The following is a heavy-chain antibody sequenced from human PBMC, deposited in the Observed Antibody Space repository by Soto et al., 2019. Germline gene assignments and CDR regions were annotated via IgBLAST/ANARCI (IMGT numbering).Heavy chain of an antibody. CDR3: ARAGWFAEGYFDF. Sequence: ASVKVSCKASGFTFVMYAIHWVRQAPGQGLEWMAWINAGNGHTTYSQKFQGRVTITRDTSARTVYMELRSLRFEDKATYYCARAGWFAEGYFDFWGQGTQVTVS. CDR2: INAGNGHT. J-gene: IGHJ4*02. V-gene: IGHV1-3*01. D-gene: IGHD3-10*01. CDR1: GFTFVMYA.